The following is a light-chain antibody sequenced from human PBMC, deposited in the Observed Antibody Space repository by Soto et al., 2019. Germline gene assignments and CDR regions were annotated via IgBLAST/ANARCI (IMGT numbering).Light chain of an antibody. V-gene: IGKV2-30*01. CDR1: ESVLYSDGNSY. Sequence: DVVMTQSPLSLTVTLGQSSSVSCRSSESVLYSDGNSYLSCFQQRPGQSPRRLMYEVSNRDSGVPVRFSGSVSDTDFTLKISMLEAEDVGVYYCMQGTYWPYTFGQGTQLESK. CDR2: EVS. J-gene: IGKJ2*01. CDR3: MQGTYWPYT.